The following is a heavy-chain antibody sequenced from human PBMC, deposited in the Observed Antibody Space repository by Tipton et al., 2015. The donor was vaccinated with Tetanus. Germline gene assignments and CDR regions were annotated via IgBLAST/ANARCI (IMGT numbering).Heavy chain of an antibody. CDR1: GASISSAA. CDR3: ARVSRRIFYFDY. CDR2: IFHSGSP. J-gene: IGHJ4*02. D-gene: IGHD2/OR15-2a*01. V-gene: IGHV4-30-2*01. Sequence: TLSLTCDVSGASISSAAWTWIRQPSGKGREWIGHIFHSGSPNYNPSLKSRVSMLVDKSRNQFSLNLTSVTVADSAVYLCARVSRRIFYFDYWGPGAQVTASS.